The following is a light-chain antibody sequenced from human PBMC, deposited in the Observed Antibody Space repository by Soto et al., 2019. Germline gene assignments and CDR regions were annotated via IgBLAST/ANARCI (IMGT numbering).Light chain of an antibody. CDR2: AAS. CDR1: QSISTY. CDR3: QQRSNWPPTWT. Sequence: DIQMTQSPSSLSASVGDTVTITCRASQSISTYLNWFQQRPGKAPNLLINAASSLQSGVPARFSGSGSGTDFTLTISSLEPEDFAVYYCQQRSNWPPTWTFGQGTKVDIK. J-gene: IGKJ1*01. V-gene: IGKV1-39*01.